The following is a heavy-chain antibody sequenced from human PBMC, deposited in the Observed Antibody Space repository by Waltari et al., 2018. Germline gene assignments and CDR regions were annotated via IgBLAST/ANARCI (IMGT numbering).Heavy chain of an antibody. CDR2: IWYDGSNK. CDR1: GFTFSSYG. J-gene: IGHJ6*02. Sequence: QVQLVESGGGVVQPGRSLRLSCSASGFTFSSYGMPWVRQAPGQGLEWVAVIWYDGSNKYYADAVKGRFTISRDNSKNTLYLQMNSLRAEDTAVYYCARDILGTYYYGSGVYGMDVWGQGTTVTVSS. V-gene: IGHV3-33*01. D-gene: IGHD3-10*01. CDR3: ARDILGTYYYGSGVYGMDV.